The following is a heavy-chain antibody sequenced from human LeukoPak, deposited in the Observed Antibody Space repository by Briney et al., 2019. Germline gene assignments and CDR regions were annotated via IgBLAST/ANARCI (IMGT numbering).Heavy chain of an antibody. J-gene: IGHJ4*02. Sequence: GESLKISCKGSGYSFTSYWIGWVRQMPGQGLECIGIIYPGDSDTRYSPSFQGQVTISADKSISTAYLQWSSLKASDTAVYYCARAEWLRLYYFDYWGQGTLVTVSS. CDR3: ARAEWLRLYYFDY. V-gene: IGHV5-51*01. CDR1: GYSFTSYW. CDR2: IYPGDSDT. D-gene: IGHD5-12*01.